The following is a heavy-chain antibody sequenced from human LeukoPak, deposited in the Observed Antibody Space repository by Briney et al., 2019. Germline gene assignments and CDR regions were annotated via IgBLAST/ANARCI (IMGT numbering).Heavy chain of an antibody. CDR1: GFTFSSYW. CDR2: INSDGSST. Sequence: GGSLRLSCAASGFTFSSYWMRWVRQAPGKGLVWVSRINSDGSSTSYADSVKGRFTISRDNAKNSLYLQMNSLRVEDTAVYYCARGLPATLLDYWGQGTLVTVSS. CDR3: ARGLPATLLDY. J-gene: IGHJ4*02. D-gene: IGHD2-2*01. V-gene: IGHV3-74*01.